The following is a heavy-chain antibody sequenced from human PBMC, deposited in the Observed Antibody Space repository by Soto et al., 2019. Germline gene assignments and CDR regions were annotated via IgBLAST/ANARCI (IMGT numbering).Heavy chain of an antibody. V-gene: IGHV4-34*01. CDR3: ARGKRWFDP. CDR1: GGSFSGYY. J-gene: IGHJ5*02. CDR2: INHSGST. Sequence: PSETLSLTCAVYGGSFSGYYWSWIRQPPGKGLGWIGEINHSGSTNYNPSLKSRVTISVDTSKNQFSLKLSSVTAADTAVYYCARGKRWFDPWGQGTLVTVSS.